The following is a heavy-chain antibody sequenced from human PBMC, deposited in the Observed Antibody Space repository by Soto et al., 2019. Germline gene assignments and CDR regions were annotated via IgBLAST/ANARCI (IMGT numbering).Heavy chain of an antibody. J-gene: IGHJ4*02. CDR1: GGTFRSYS. CDR3: ARDPSTFYYDSSGYFRH. D-gene: IGHD3-22*01. V-gene: IGHV1-69*04. CDR2: IIPILGIT. Sequence: SVKVSCKASGGTFRSYSINWVRQAPGQGLEWMGRIIPILGITDYAHRFQGRVTITADKSTSTTYMELSSLRSEDTAVYYCARDPSTFYYDSSGYFRHWGQGTLVTVSS.